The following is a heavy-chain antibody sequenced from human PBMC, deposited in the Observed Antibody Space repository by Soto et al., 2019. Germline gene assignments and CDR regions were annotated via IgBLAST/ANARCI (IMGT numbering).Heavy chain of an antibody. CDR3: AHMPAGQRLVVDY. V-gene: IGHV2-5*02. CDR2: IYWDDDK. CDR1: ELSLSTSGVH. D-gene: IGHD3-9*01. Sequence: QITLKESGPTLVKPTQTLTLTCTFSELSLSTSGVHVGWFRQPPGKALEWLALIYWDDDKRYSPSLKSRRTITKGTSKNQVVLTMTNIDPVDTATYYCAHMPAGQRLVVDYWGQGTLVTVSS. J-gene: IGHJ4*02.